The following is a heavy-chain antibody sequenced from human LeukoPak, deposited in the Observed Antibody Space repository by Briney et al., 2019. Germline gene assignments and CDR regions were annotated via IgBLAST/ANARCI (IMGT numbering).Heavy chain of an antibody. D-gene: IGHD6-19*01. CDR3: ARDRILHSSGWYGY. Sequence: PGGSLRLSCAASGFTFSSYSMNWVRQAPGKGLEWVSSISSSSSYIYYADSVKGRFTISRDNAKNSLYLQMNSLRAEGTAVYYCARDRILHSSGWYGYWGQGTLVTVSS. CDR1: GFTFSSYS. V-gene: IGHV3-21*01. CDR2: ISSSSSYI. J-gene: IGHJ4*02.